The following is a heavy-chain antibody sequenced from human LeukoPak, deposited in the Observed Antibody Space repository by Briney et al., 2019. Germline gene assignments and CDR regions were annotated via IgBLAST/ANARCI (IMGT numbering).Heavy chain of an antibody. D-gene: IGHD2-15*01. Sequence: GASVKVSCRASGYTFTGYYMHWVRQAPGQGLGRMGRINPNSGGTNYAQKFQGRVTMTRDTSISTAYMELSRLRSDDTAVYYCARVSGGSYYSDYWGQGTLVTVSS. CDR2: INPNSGGT. V-gene: IGHV1-2*06. J-gene: IGHJ4*02. CDR3: ARVSGGSYYSDY. CDR1: GYTFTGYY.